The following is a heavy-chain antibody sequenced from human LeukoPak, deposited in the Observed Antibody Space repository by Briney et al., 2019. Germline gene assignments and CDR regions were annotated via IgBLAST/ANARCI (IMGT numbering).Heavy chain of an antibody. D-gene: IGHD1-14*01. V-gene: IGHV3-74*01. CDR2: IHSDEITT. CDR1: GFTFSTYW. Sequence: GGSLRLSCAASGFTFSTYWMHWVRQAPGKGLVWVSHIHSDEITTAYADSVKGRFTISRDNTKNTLYLQMNSLRVEDTAVYFCATGPFSAFAIWGQGTTLIVSS. CDR3: ATGPFSAFAI. J-gene: IGHJ3*02.